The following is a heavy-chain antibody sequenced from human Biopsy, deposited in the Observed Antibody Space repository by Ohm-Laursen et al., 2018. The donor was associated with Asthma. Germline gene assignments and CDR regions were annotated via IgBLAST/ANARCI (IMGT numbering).Heavy chain of an antibody. CDR1: GGSITSSSYY. V-gene: IGHV4-39*01. CDR2: MYHSGSP. CDR3: VRHQYSSSWSTFDY. J-gene: IGHJ4*02. Sequence: SETLSLTCTVSGGSITSSSYYWGWIRQPPGKGMEWIGSMYHSGSPYYHPSLKSRATISLDTSKTQLSLNMSSVTAADTAVYFCVRHQYSSSWSTFDYWGQGALVTVSS. D-gene: IGHD3-22*01.